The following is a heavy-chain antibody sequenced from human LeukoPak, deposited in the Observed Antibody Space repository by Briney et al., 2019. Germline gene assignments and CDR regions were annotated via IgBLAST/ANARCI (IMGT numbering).Heavy chain of an antibody. CDR3: ASNIPTPTTSPPLGY. Sequence: SETLSLTCTVSGGSTDSYYYWSWIRQPPGRGLEWIGYIDYSGRTKYNPSLQSRVTISVDTSKTQFSLRLGSVTAADTAVYFCASNIPTPTTSPPLGYWGQGTLVTVSS. CDR1: GGSTDSYYY. CDR2: IDYSGRT. D-gene: IGHD1-1*01. J-gene: IGHJ4*02. V-gene: IGHV4-59*08.